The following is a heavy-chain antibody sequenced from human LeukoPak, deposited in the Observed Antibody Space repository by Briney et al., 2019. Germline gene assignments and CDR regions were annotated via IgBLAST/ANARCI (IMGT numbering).Heavy chain of an antibody. J-gene: IGHJ6*03. CDR1: GYTFTSYG. CDR3: ARANYYGSGSYYNHYYYYMDV. V-gene: IGHV1-18*01. Sequence: GASVKVSCKASGYTFTSYGISWVRQAPGQGLEWMGWISAYNGNTNYAQKLQGRVTMTTDTSTSTAYMELRSLRSDDTAVYYCARANYYGSGSYYNHYYYYMDVWGKGTTVTVSS. D-gene: IGHD3-10*01. CDR2: ISAYNGNT.